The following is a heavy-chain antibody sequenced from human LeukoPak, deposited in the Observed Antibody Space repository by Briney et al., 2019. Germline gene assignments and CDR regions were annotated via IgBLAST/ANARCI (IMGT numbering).Heavy chain of an antibody. D-gene: IGHD3-9*01. CDR2: INDSGRT. J-gene: IGHJ4*02. CDR1: GESFRDFF. V-gene: IGHV4-34*01. Sequence: PETLSLTCAVYGESFRDFFWTWVRQTPNKRLEWIGEINDSGRTNYNPSLKSRVTMSIDTSNNQFSLHLASATAADTAVYYCTRRGRDRDWFPRTLDYWGQGTPVLVSS. CDR3: TRRGRDRDWFPRTLDY.